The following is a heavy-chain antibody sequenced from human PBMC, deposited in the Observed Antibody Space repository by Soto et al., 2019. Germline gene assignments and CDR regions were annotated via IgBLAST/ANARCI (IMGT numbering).Heavy chain of an antibody. Sequence: DVQLVESGGSLIQPGESLRLSCAAFGLTISGKKYVAWVRQAPGKGLEWVSALYDVDGSFYADSVTGRFTTSSDSSKTTVYLQMNDLRPDDTAVYYCATWHEREHAFDVWGQGTTVTISS. V-gene: IGHV3-53*01. J-gene: IGHJ3*01. CDR3: ATWHEREHAFDV. D-gene: IGHD1-1*01. CDR2: LYDVDGS. CDR1: GLTISGKKY.